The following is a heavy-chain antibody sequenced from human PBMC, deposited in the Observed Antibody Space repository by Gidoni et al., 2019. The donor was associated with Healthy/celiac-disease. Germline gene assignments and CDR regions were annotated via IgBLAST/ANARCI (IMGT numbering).Heavy chain of an antibody. Sequence: QLQLQESGPGLVKPSETLSLTCTVSGGSISSSSYYWGWIRQPPGKGLECIGSIYYSGSTYYNPSLKSRVTISVDTSKNQFSLKLSSVTAADTAVYYCAGQGRGYWYFDLWGRGTLVTVSS. J-gene: IGHJ2*01. V-gene: IGHV4-39*01. CDR3: AGQGRGYWYFDL. CDR1: GGSISSSSYY. CDR2: IYYSGST.